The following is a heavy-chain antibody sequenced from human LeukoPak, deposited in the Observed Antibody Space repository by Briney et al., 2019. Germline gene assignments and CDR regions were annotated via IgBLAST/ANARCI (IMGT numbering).Heavy chain of an antibody. CDR1: GYTFTSYG. CDR2: ISTYNGNT. V-gene: IGHV1-18*01. D-gene: IGHD6-19*01. CDR3: ARASSGWYRGDFDY. Sequence: GASVKVSCKASGYTFTSYGISWVRQAPGQGLEWLGWISTYNGNTHYAQKLQGRVTMTTDTSTTTAYMELSSLRSEDTAVYYCARASSGWYRGDFDYWGQGTLVTVSS. J-gene: IGHJ4*02.